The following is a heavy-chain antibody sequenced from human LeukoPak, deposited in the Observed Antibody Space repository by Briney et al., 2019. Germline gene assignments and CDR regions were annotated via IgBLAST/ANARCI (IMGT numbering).Heavy chain of an antibody. CDR1: GFSLSSYA. CDR2: INSDEINT. Sequence: PGGSLSFNCTVSGFSLSSYALSWVRRAPGKGLEWVSRINSDEINTSQADSVKGRFTISRDNAKNTLYLQMNSLRAEDTAVYSCARDPHAPWYSSGWYSNWFDPWGQGTLVTVSS. D-gene: IGHD6-19*01. V-gene: IGHV3-74*01. CDR3: ARDPHAPWYSSGWYSNWFDP. J-gene: IGHJ5*02.